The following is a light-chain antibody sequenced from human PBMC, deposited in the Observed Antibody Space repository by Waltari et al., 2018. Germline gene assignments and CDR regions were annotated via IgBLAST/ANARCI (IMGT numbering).Light chain of an antibody. Sequence: QTVVTLEPSLFVCPGGPFTLTCALRSVSLSRTSYASWYQQSPGQTPRTLVYKANIRSSGVPDRFSGSVLGNKAVLIITGAQAEDESTYYCLLYMGSGIWVFGGGTKLTVL. V-gene: IGLV8-61*01. J-gene: IGLJ3*02. CDR2: KAN. CDR3: LLYMGSGIWV. CDR1: SVSLSRTSY.